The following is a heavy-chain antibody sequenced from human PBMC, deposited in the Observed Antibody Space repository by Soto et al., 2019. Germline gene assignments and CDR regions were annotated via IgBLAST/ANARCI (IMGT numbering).Heavy chain of an antibody. CDR1: GGSISSYY. D-gene: IGHD3-22*01. CDR2: IYYSGST. J-gene: IGHJ5*02. CDR3: AREAYYYDSSAIP. Sequence: PSETLSLTCTVSGGSISSYYWSWIRQPPGKGLEWIGYIYYSGSTNYNPSLKSRVTISVDTSKNQFSLKLSSVTAADTAVYYCAREAYYYDSSAIPWGQGTLVTVSS. V-gene: IGHV4-59*01.